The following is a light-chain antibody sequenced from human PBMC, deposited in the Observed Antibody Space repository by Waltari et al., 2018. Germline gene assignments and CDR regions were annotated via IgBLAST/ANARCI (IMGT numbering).Light chain of an antibody. CDR2: GAS. Sequence: EIVLTQSPGTLSLSPGERATLSCGASQSVTNNYLAWYQQKPGQAPRPLIYGASNRATGIPDRFSGSGSGTDFTLTISRLEPEDFAVYYCQQFDTSLIAFGQGTRLEIK. CDR1: QSVTNNY. V-gene: IGKV3-20*01. J-gene: IGKJ5*01. CDR3: QQFDTSLIA.